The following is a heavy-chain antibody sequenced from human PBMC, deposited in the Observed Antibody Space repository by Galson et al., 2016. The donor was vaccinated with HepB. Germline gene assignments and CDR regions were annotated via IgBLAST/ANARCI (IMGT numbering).Heavy chain of an antibody. CDR3: ARGYLNYFEH. J-gene: IGHJ4*02. CDR2: ISWNSGNI. V-gene: IGHV3-9*01. D-gene: IGHD2-15*01. Sequence: SLRLSCAASGFTFDDYAMHWVRQAPGKSLEWVSSISWNSGNIGHADSVKGRFNISRDNAKNSLYLQMNSLRAEDTALYYCARGYLNYFEHWGQGTLVTVSS. CDR1: GFTFDDYA.